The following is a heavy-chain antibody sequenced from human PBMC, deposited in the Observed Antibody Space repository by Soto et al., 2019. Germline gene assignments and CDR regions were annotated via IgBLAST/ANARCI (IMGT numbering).Heavy chain of an antibody. Sequence: SVKVSCKASGGTFSSYAISWVRQAPGQGLEWMGGIIPIFGTANYAQKFQGRVTITADESTSTAYMELSSLRSEDTAVYYCARDGCSGGSCYSGSGGAFDIWGQGTMVTVS. J-gene: IGHJ3*02. V-gene: IGHV1-69*13. CDR2: IIPIFGTA. D-gene: IGHD2-15*01. CDR3: ARDGCSGGSCYSGSGGAFDI. CDR1: GGTFSSYA.